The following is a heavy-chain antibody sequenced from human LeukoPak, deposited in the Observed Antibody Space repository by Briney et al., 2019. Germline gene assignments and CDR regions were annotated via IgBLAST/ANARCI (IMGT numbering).Heavy chain of an antibody. Sequence: ASVKVSCKASGFTFTSSAVQWVRQARGQRLEWIGWIVVGSGNTNYAQKFQERDTITRDMSTSTAYMELSSLRSEDTAVYYCAADSHCTNGVCYKNYWGQGTLVTVSS. CDR2: IVVGSGNT. CDR1: GFTFTSSA. J-gene: IGHJ4*02. V-gene: IGHV1-58*01. D-gene: IGHD2-8*01. CDR3: AADSHCTNGVCYKNY.